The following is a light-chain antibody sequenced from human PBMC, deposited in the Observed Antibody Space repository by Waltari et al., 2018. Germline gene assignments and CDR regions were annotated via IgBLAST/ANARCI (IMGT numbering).Light chain of an antibody. CDR1: NSDLGVYNR. V-gene: IGLV2-23*02. CDR2: EVT. CDR3: SSYAGGSTVI. Sequence: SALTQPSPVSGPPGPPITISGPGSNSDLGVYNRVSWYQHHPGKAPNLTLYEVTKRPSRVPNRFSGSKSGNTASLTISGLQDEDEADYYCSSYAGGSTVICGGGTKVTVL. J-gene: IGLJ2*01.